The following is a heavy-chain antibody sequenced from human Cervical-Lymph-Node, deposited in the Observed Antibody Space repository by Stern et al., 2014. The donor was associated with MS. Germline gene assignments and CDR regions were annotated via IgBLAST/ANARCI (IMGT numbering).Heavy chain of an antibody. CDR1: GYTFTSYY. CDR2: INTSGGST. J-gene: IGHJ2*01. D-gene: IGHD4-23*01. Sequence: QMQLVQSGAEVKKPGASVKVSCKASGYTFTSYYMHWVRQPPGQGLEWMGIINTSGGSTSYAQKFQGRVTMTRDTSTSTVYMELSSLRSEDTAVYYCARGTTVVTPASYFDLWGRGTLVTVSS. V-gene: IGHV1-46*03. CDR3: ARGTTVVTPASYFDL.